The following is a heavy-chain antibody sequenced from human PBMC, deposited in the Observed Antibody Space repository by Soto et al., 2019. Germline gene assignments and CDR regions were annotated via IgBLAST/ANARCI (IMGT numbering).Heavy chain of an antibody. CDR3: ARDPWDIVVVPAAMRPYYYYGMDV. CDR2: ISAYNGNT. CDR1: GYTFTSYG. J-gene: IGHJ6*02. Sequence: ASVKVSCKASGYTFTSYGISWVRQAPGQGLEWMGWISAYNGNTNYAQKLLGRVTLTTDTSTSTAYMELRSLRSDDTAVYYCARDPWDIVVVPAAMRPYYYYGMDVWGQGTTVTVSS. D-gene: IGHD2-2*01. V-gene: IGHV1-18*04.